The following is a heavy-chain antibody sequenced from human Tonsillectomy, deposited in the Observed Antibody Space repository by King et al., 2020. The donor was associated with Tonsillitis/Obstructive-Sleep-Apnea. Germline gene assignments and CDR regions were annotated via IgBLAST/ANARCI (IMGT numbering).Heavy chain of an antibody. CDR1: GYTFTGSY. Sequence: QLVQSGAEVKKPGASVKVSCKASGYTFTGSYIHWVRQAPVPGLEWMGRISPNRGGTNYAQNFHGRVTMTRDTSISTVYMELSRLRSDDTAVYYCARGDTYALDIWGQGTMVTVSS. CDR3: ARGDTYALDI. J-gene: IGHJ3*02. D-gene: IGHD5-18*01. V-gene: IGHV1-2*06. CDR2: ISPNRGGT.